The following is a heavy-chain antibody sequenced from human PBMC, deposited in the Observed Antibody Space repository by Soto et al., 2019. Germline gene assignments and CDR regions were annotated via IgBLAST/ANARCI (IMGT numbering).Heavy chain of an antibody. CDR1: GFTFSSYA. D-gene: IGHD3-3*01. CDR2: ISGSGGST. V-gene: IGHV3-23*01. CDR3: AKGPYDFWSGPYYFDY. J-gene: IGHJ4*02. Sequence: SLRLSCAASGFTFSSYAMSWVRQAPGKGLEWVSAISGSGGSTYYADSVKGRFTISRDNSKNTLYLQMNSLRAEDTAVYYCAKGPYDFWSGPYYFDYWGQGTLVTVSS.